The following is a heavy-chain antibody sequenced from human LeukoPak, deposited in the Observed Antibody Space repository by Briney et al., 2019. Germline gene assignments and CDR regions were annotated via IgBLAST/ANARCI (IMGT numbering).Heavy chain of an antibody. CDR2: IYYSGST. V-gene: IGHV4-39*07. D-gene: IGHD6-13*01. Sequence: KTSETLSLTCTVSGGSISSSSSYWGWIRQPPGKGLEWIGSIYYSGSTYYNPSLKSRVTISVDTSKNQFSLKLSSVTAADTAVYYCARAYSSSWLNFDYWGQGTLVTVSS. CDR3: ARAYSSSWLNFDY. CDR1: GGSISSSSSY. J-gene: IGHJ4*02.